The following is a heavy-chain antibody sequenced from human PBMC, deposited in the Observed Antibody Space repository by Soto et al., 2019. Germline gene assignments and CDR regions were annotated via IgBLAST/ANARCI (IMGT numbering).Heavy chain of an antibody. V-gene: IGHV3-23*01. CDR1: GFTFSSYA. CDR3: AKRSSSSTFDY. Sequence: EVQLLESGGGLVQPGESLRLSCAASGFTFSSYAMSWVRQAPGKGLEWVSVISGSDDSTYYADSVKGRFTNSRDNFRNTLYLQMNSLRAKDTAVYYCAKRSSSSTFDYWGQGTLVTVSS. D-gene: IGHD6-6*01. J-gene: IGHJ4*02. CDR2: ISGSDDST.